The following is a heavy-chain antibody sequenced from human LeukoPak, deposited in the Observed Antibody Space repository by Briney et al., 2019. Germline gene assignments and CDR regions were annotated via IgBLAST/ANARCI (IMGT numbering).Heavy chain of an antibody. CDR3: AKDIRGRLAARYFDY. D-gene: IGHD6-6*01. CDR2: ISGSGGST. Sequence: GGSLRLSCAASGFTFSSYAMSWVRQAPGRGLEWVSAISGSGGSTYYADSVKGRFTISRDNSKNTLYLQMNSLRAEDTAVYYCAKDIRGRLAARYFDYWGQGTLVTVSS. J-gene: IGHJ4*02. V-gene: IGHV3-23*01. CDR1: GFTFSSYA.